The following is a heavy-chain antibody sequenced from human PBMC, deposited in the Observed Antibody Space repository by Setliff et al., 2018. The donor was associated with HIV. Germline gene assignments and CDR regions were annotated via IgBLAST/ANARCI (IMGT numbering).Heavy chain of an antibody. D-gene: IGHD2-21*01. CDR3: ARVGLAYSGDMDV. CDR1: GGSISSETFS. CDR2: IYTSGST. Sequence: SETLSLTCTVSGGSISSETFSWNWIRQPAGKGLEWIGRIYTSGSTDYNPSLNSRLTISIDTSRNQFSLRLNSVTAADTAVYFCARVGLAYSGDMDVWGKGATVTVSS. J-gene: IGHJ6*03. V-gene: IGHV4-61*02.